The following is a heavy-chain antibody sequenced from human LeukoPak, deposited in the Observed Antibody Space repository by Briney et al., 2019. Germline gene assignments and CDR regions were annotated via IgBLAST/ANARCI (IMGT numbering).Heavy chain of an antibody. J-gene: IGHJ5*02. CDR1: GGTFSSYA. CDR2: IIPILGIA. V-gene: IGHV1-69*04. CDR3: ARDTHPYGDNWFDP. D-gene: IGHD4-17*01. Sequence: SVKVSCKASGGTFSSYAISWVRQAPGQGLEWMGRIIPILGIANYAQKFQGRVAITADKSTSTAYMELSSLRSEDTAVYYCARDTHPYGDNWFDPWGQGTLVTVSS.